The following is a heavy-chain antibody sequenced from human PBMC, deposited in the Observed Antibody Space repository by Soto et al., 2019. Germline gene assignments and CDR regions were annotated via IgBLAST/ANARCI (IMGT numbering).Heavy chain of an antibody. Sequence: GGSLRLSCAASGFTFSSYGMHWVRQAPGKGLEWVAVIWYDGSNKYYADSVKGRFTISRDNSKNTLYLQMNSLRAEDTAVYYCARDGDYDSSGYYFDYWGQGTLVTVSS. J-gene: IGHJ4*02. CDR2: IWYDGSNK. CDR3: ARDGDYDSSGYYFDY. V-gene: IGHV3-33*01. D-gene: IGHD3-22*01. CDR1: GFTFSSYG.